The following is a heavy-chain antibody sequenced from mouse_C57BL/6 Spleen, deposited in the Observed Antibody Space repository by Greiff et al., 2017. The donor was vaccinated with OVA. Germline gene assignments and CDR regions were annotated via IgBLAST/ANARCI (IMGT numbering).Heavy chain of an antibody. CDR2: IYPGDGDT. CDR3: ANMITKFFDY. CDR1: GYAFSSSW. D-gene: IGHD2-4*01. Sequence: VKLMESGPELVKPGASVKISCKASGYAFSSSWMNWVKQRPGKGLEWIGRIYPGDGDTNYNGKFKGKATLTADKSSSTAYMQLSSLTSEDSAVYFCANMITKFFDYWGQGTTLTVSS. J-gene: IGHJ2*01. V-gene: IGHV1-82*01.